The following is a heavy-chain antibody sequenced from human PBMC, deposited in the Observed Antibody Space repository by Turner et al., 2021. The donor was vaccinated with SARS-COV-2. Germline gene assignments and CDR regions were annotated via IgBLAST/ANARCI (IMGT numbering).Heavy chain of an antibody. D-gene: IGHD3-22*01. J-gene: IGHJ3*02. Sequence: QVHLVQSGAEGKNHGGSVKVSCKAFGHTFTGYYMPWGRQAPGQGLEWMGWINPNSGDTNYAQKFQGRVTMTRDTSISTAYMELSRLRSDDTAVYYCARGTYYYDISAYRNDAFDIWGQGTMVTVSS. V-gene: IGHV1-2*02. CDR3: ARGTYYYDISAYRNDAFDI. CDR2: INPNSGDT. CDR1: GHTFTGYY.